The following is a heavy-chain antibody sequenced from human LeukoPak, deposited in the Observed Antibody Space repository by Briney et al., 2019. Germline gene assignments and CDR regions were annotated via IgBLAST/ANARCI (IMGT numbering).Heavy chain of an antibody. J-gene: IGHJ4*02. V-gene: IGHV3-53*01. CDR2: IYSGGST. CDR1: GFTVSSNY. Sequence: GGSLRLSCAASGFTVSSNYMSWVRQAPGKGLEWVSVIYSGGSTYYADSVKGRFTISRDTSKNTLYLQMNSLRAEDTAVYYCARGASSSSWSPLGYWGQGTLVTVSS. D-gene: IGHD6-13*01. CDR3: ARGASSSSWSPLGY.